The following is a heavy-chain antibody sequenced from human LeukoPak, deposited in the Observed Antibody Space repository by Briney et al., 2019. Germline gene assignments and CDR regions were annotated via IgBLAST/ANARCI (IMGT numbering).Heavy chain of an antibody. Sequence: GGSLRLSCVASGFTFRNFAMSWVRQAPGKGLEWVSAISAADGDNTYYADSVKGRFTISRDNSKNTLYLQMNSLRAEDTAVYYCAKSPSSWGQGTLVTVSS. CDR3: AKSPSS. CDR2: ISAADGDNT. CDR1: GFTFRNFA. V-gene: IGHV3-23*01. J-gene: IGHJ5*02.